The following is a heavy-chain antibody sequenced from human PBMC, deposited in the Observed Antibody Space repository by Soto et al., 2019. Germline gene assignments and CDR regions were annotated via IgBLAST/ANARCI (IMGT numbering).Heavy chain of an antibody. CDR2: INHSGST. Sequence: ASETLSLTCAVYGGSFSGYYWSWIRQPPGKGLEWIGEINHSGSTNYNPSLKSRVTISVDTSKNQFSLKLSSVTAADTAVYYCARVDCSSTSCHLPDYWGQGALVTVSS. J-gene: IGHJ4*02. CDR1: GGSFSGYY. CDR3: ARVDCSSTSCHLPDY. V-gene: IGHV4-34*01. D-gene: IGHD2-2*01.